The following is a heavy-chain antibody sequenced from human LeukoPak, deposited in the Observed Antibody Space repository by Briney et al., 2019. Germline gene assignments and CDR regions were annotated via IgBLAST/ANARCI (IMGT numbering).Heavy chain of an antibody. CDR1: GHNFAIYW. Sequence: WEPLTISRKYVGHNFAIYWIGWVRQVPGKGLESMGIIYPADSDTRYSPSFQGQVTISADRSTNTAYLQWSSLKASGTAMYYCARHKANWGSGRDCWGQGTLVTVSS. CDR3: ARHKANWGSGRDC. D-gene: IGHD7-27*01. J-gene: IGHJ4*02. CDR2: IYPADSDT. V-gene: IGHV5-51*01.